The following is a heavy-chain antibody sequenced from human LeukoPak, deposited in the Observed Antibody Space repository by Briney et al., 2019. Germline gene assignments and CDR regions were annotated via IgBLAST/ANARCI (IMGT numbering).Heavy chain of an antibody. CDR1: GGSISSSSYY. V-gene: IGHV4-39*01. CDR3: ARHRFYGGNPNWFDP. J-gene: IGHJ5*02. D-gene: IGHD4-23*01. CDR2: IYYSGST. Sequence: SETLSLTCIVSGGSISSSSYYWGWIRQPPGKGLEWIGSIYYSGSTYYNPSLKSRVTISVDTSKSQFSLKLSSVTAADTAVYYCARHRFYGGNPNWFDPWGQGTLVTVSS.